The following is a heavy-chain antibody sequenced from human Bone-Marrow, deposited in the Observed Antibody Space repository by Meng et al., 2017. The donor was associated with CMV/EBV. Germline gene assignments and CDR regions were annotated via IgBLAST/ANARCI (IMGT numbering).Heavy chain of an antibody. CDR3: ARAVDINFRFLASYYNGMDV. CDR2: ITSSSSYI. D-gene: IGHD3-3*01. J-gene: IGHJ6*02. CDR1: GFTFSTYS. Sequence: GESLKISCAASGFTFSTYSMNWVRQAPGKGLEWVSSITSSSSYIYYADSVKGRFTISRDNAKNSLYLQMNSLRAEDTAVYYCARAVDINFRFLASYYNGMDVWGQGTTVTLSS. V-gene: IGHV3-21*01.